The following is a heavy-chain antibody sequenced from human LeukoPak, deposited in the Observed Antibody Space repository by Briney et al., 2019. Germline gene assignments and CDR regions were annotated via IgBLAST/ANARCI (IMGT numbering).Heavy chain of an antibody. CDR1: GFSFSDYY. CDR3: ARTYSSDWFTFDY. Sequence: GGSLRLSCAASGFSFSDYYMSWTRQAPGKGLEWISYISSSSTHKVYADSVKGRFTISRDNAKKSLYLQMQTLRAEDTAVYYCARTYSSDWFTFDYWGQGILVTVSS. J-gene: IGHJ4*02. D-gene: IGHD6-19*01. V-gene: IGHV3-11*06. CDR2: ISSSSTHK.